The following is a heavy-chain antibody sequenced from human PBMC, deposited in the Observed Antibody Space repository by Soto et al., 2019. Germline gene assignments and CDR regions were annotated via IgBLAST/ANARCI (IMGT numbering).Heavy chain of an antibody. J-gene: IGHJ4*02. CDR3: ARDLTRGYSYGCLDY. CDR1: GFTFSSYA. D-gene: IGHD5-18*01. Sequence: QVQLVESGGGVVQPGRSLRLPCAASGFTFSSYAMHRVRQAPGKGLEWVAVISYDGSNKYYADSVKGRFTISRDNSKNTLYLQMNSLRAEDTAVYYCARDLTRGYSYGCLDYWGQGTLVTVSS. CDR2: ISYDGSNK. V-gene: IGHV3-30-3*01.